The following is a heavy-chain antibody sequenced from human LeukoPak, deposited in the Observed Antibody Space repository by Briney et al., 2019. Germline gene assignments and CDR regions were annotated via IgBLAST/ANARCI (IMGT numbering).Heavy chain of an antibody. CDR2: ILSDGKRD. V-gene: IGHV3-30*04. Sequence: GEPLRLSCAASGFTFSDYNMQWPRQTPGKGLEWVGIILSDGKRDFYADSVKGRFTISRDNSKDTVYLHMNSLREDDTAVYYCAKGPHVSSWYAGSWGGGTLVTVSS. J-gene: IGHJ5*02. CDR3: AKGPHVSSWYAGS. D-gene: IGHD6-13*01. CDR1: GFTFSDYN.